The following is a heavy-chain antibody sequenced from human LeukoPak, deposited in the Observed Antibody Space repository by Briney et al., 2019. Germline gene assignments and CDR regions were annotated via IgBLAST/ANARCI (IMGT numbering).Heavy chain of an antibody. D-gene: IGHD6-19*01. CDR1: GGSISSYY. Sequence: SETLSLTCTVSGGSISSYYWSWIRQPPGKGLEGIGYIYYSGSTNYNPSLKSRVTISVDTSKNQFSLKLSSVTAADTAVYYCARSEGIAVAGTAFDIWGQGTMVTVSS. CDR3: ARSEGIAVAGTAFDI. V-gene: IGHV4-59*01. CDR2: IYYSGST. J-gene: IGHJ3*02.